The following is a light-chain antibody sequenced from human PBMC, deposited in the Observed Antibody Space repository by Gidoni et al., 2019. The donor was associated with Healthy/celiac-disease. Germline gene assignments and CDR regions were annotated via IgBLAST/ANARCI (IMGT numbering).Light chain of an antibody. Sequence: DIQMTQSPSTLSASVGDRVTLTCRASQSISSWLAWYQQKPGKAPKLLIYKASSLESGVPSRFSGSGSGTEFTLTISSLQPDDFATYYCQQYNSYSGVTFGPGTKVDIK. V-gene: IGKV1-5*03. CDR3: QQYNSYSGVT. J-gene: IGKJ3*01. CDR1: QSISSW. CDR2: KAS.